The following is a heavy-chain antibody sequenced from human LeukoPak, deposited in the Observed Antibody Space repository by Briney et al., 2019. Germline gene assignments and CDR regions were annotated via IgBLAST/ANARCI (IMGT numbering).Heavy chain of an antibody. Sequence: GGSLRLSCAASGFIFTTYNMNWFRQAPGKGLEWVSYIDSGGSAIFYADSVKGRFTISRDNAGNSLHLQMNNLRVEDTALYYCAADSYYFDRSGYSGDYWGQGTLVSVSS. CDR3: AADSYYFDRSGYSGDY. CDR2: IDSGGSAI. CDR1: GFIFTTYN. D-gene: IGHD3-22*01. J-gene: IGHJ4*02. V-gene: IGHV3-48*04.